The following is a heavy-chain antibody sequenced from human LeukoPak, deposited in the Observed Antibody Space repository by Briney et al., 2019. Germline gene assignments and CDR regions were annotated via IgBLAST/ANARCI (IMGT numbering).Heavy chain of an antibody. CDR3: AREPPDLFGEATYYFDY. J-gene: IGHJ4*02. Sequence: PSETLSLTCTVSGGSISSYYWSWIRQPPGKGLEWIGYIYYSGSTNYNPSLKSRVTISVDTSKNQFSLKLSSVTAADTAVYYCAREPPDLFGEATYYFDYWGQGTLVTVSS. V-gene: IGHV4-59*01. D-gene: IGHD3-10*02. CDR1: GGSISSYY. CDR2: IYYSGST.